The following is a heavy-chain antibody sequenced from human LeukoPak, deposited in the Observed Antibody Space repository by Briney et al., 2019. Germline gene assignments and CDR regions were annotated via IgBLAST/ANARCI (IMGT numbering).Heavy chain of an antibody. CDR2: ITGSGGST. Sequence: GGSLRLSCAASGFTFSDYAMSWVRQAPGKGPEWVSAITGSGGSTYYADSVKGRFTISRDKSKNTLYLQMNSLRAEDTALYYCAKDPAYYYGSGSYSTLEYWGQGTLVTVSS. CDR3: AKDPAYYYGSGSYSTLEY. V-gene: IGHV3-23*01. D-gene: IGHD3-10*01. CDR1: GFTFSDYA. J-gene: IGHJ4*02.